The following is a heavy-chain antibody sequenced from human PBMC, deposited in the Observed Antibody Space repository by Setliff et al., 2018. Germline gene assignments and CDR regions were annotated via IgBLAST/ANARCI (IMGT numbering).Heavy chain of an antibody. V-gene: IGHV3-7*03. CDR2: IKQDGSEK. CDR3: ALFGDRDTFDT. J-gene: IGHJ3*02. D-gene: IGHD3-16*01. CDR1: GFTFSRYW. Sequence: GGSLSLSCAASGFTFSRYWMSWVRQAPGKGLEWVANIKQDGSEKYYVDSVKGRFTISRDNAKNFLYLQMNSLRAEDTAFYHCALFGDRDTFDTWGQGTMVTVSS.